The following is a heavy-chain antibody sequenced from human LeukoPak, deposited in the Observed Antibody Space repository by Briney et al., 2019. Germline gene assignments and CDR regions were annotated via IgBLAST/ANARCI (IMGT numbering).Heavy chain of an antibody. J-gene: IGHJ5*02. V-gene: IGHV4-30-4*01. Sequence: KSSETLSLTCTVSGGSISSGDYYWSWIRQPPGKGLEWIGYIYYSGSTYYDPSLKSRATISVDTSKNQFSLKLNSVTAADTAAYFCAREALRKNYCSSTSCVYGGNWFDPWGQGTLVTVSS. CDR2: IYYSGST. CDR3: AREALRKNYCSSTSCVYGGNWFDP. D-gene: IGHD2-2*01. CDR1: GGSISSGDYY.